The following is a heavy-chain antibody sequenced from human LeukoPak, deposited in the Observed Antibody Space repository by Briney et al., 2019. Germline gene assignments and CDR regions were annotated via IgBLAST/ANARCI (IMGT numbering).Heavy chain of an antibody. J-gene: IGHJ5*02. CDR1: RGSISSSGYC. CDR2: ISYSGCT. V-gene: IGHV4-39*01. D-gene: IGHD3-16*02. CDR3: ARSYDNIWGNYRSFDP. Sequence: LETLSLTSTVSRGSISSSGYCWGSIRLPPGSGIGWLVSISYSGCTYYTPSLKSRVTISVDTSKHQFSLTLSSVTAADTAVYYCARSYDNIWGNYRSFDPWGQGTLVTVSS.